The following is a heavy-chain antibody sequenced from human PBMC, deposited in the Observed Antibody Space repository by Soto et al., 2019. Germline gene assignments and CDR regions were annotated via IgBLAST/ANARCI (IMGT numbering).Heavy chain of an antibody. V-gene: IGHV3-7*01. Sequence: GGSLRLSCVASGFSFSYYWMGWARQVPGAGLEWVANIKQDETEKHYADSVKGRFTISRDNARNTLYLQMNSLRAEDTAVYYCAKDDDYVWGRYPAGFDHWGQGTLVTVSS. J-gene: IGHJ4*02. D-gene: IGHD3-16*02. CDR2: IKQDETEK. CDR1: GFSFSYYW. CDR3: AKDDDYVWGRYPAGFDH.